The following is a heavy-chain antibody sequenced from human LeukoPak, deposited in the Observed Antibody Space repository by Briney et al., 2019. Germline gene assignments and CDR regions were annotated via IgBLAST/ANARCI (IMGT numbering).Heavy chain of an antibody. CDR3: TREGVYSPDGSGYHRDAFDI. Sequence: SVKVSCKASGYTFTSYAMHWVRQAPGQGLEWMGRIIPILNVANFAQKFQGRVTITADKSTNTAHMELSSLRSEDTAVYYCTREGVYSPDGSGYHRDAFDIWGQGTVVTVSS. CDR2: IIPILNVA. V-gene: IGHV1-69*04. D-gene: IGHD3-22*01. J-gene: IGHJ3*02. CDR1: GYTFTSYA.